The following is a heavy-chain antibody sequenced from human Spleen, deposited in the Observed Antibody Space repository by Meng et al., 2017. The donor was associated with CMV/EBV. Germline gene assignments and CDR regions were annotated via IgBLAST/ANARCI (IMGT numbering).Heavy chain of an antibody. CDR2: ISYDGGNK. V-gene: IGHV3-30*04. CDR3: ARDLPAVVVPADYYYYYGMDV. CDR1: FNFNNFA. Sequence: GGSLRLSCAGFNFNNFAMHWVRQAPGKGLEWVAAISYDGGNKYYADSVRGRFTISRDNSKSTLDLHMNSPRPDDTAVYYCARDLPAVVVPADYYYYYGMDVWGQGTTVTVSS. D-gene: IGHD2-2*01. J-gene: IGHJ6*02.